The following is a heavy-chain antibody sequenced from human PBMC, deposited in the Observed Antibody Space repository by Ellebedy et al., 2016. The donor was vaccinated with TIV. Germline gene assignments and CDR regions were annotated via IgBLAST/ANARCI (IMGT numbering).Heavy chain of an antibody. CDR3: AGLQSSMVGATVPDS. J-gene: IGHJ4*02. Sequence: GESLKISCAASGYIFTDYWVAWVRQTPGLGLEWMGIIDPDDSDTRYSPSFQGQVTISGDRSSSSTYLQWSSLRASDTAIYYCAGLQSSMVGATVPDSWGQGTQVIVSS. CDR2: IDPDDSDT. V-gene: IGHV5-51*01. D-gene: IGHD1-26*01. CDR1: GYIFTDYW.